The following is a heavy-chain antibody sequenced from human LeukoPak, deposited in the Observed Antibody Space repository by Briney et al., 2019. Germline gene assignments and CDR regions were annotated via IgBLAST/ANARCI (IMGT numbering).Heavy chain of an antibody. CDR3: AKQRGIYMYRPFED. J-gene: IGHJ4*02. V-gene: IGHV3-66*04. D-gene: IGHD2/OR15-2a*01. Sequence: GGSLRLSCAASGFTVSSNYMSWVRQAPGKGLEWVSLIYSGGSTYYADSVKGRFTISRDNVKNTLYLQMNSLRAEDTAIYYCAKQRGIYMYRPFEDWGQGTLVTVSS. CDR1: GFTVSSNY. CDR2: IYSGGST.